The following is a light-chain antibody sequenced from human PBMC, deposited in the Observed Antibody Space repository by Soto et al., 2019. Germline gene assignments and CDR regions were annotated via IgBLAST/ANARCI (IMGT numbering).Light chain of an antibody. CDR2: GAS. V-gene: IGKV3-15*01. J-gene: IGKJ1*01. Sequence: RVITQSPATLSGSPGERVTLSCRASQSLTMNLAWYQHKPGQSPRLLIYGASARATGIPDRFSGGGSGAEYTLTISSLQSEDFAVYYCQQYDKWPRTFGQGTKVDIK. CDR1: QSLTMN. CDR3: QQYDKWPRT.